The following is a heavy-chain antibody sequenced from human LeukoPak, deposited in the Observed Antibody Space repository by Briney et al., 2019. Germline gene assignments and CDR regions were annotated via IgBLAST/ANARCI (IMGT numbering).Heavy chain of an antibody. J-gene: IGHJ5*02. V-gene: IGHV1-69*05. D-gene: IGHD6-13*01. CDR1: GGTFNNYA. CDR3: AGMVSPTAAGTGYFDP. Sequence: SVKVSCKASGGTFNNYAISWVRQAPGQGLEWMGEIIPIFDTSTYAQKYRGRVTITTDGSTSTAYMELSSLRSEDTAVYYCAGMVSPTAAGTGYFDPWGQGTLVTVSS. CDR2: IIPIFDTS.